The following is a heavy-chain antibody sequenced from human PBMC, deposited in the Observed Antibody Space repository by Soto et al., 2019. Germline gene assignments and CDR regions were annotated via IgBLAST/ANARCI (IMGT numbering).Heavy chain of an antibody. D-gene: IGHD2-15*01. V-gene: IGHV4-39*01. CDR3: ARFIVLGGNFDY. J-gene: IGHJ4*02. Sequence: SETLSLTCTVSGGSISSSSYYWGWIRQPPGKGLEWIGSIYYSGSTYYNPSLKSRVTIAVDTSKNLFSLKLSSVTAADTAVYYCARFIVLGGNFDYWGQGTLVTVSS. CDR1: GGSISSSSYY. CDR2: IYYSGST.